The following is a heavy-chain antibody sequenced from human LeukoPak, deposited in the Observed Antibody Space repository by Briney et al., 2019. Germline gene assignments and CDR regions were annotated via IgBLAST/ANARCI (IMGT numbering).Heavy chain of an antibody. Sequence: GGSPRLSCAAPGFTFCSYWMSWVRQAPGEGLGWVANIKQDGSEKYYVDSVKGRFTISRDNAKNTLYLQMNSLRAEDTAVYYCARDRYYVLDYWGQGILVTVSS. J-gene: IGHJ4*02. V-gene: IGHV3-7*01. CDR1: GFTFCSYW. D-gene: IGHD3-10*02. CDR3: ARDRYYVLDY. CDR2: IKQDGSEK.